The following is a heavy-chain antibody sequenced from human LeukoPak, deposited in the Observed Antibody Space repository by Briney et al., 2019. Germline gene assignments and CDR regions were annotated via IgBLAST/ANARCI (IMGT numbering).Heavy chain of an antibody. Sequence: PGGSLRLACETSGFPFETNAISWVRQAPGKGLEWVSTIGNTETFYADSVKGRFTISRDNSKNTVYLHMHSLRVEDTAVYFCAKDWIQFNRIFDCFDSWGQGTLVTVSS. J-gene: IGHJ4*02. CDR3: AKDWIQFNRIFDCFDS. V-gene: IGHV3-23*01. CDR1: GFPFETNA. CDR2: IGNTET. D-gene: IGHD3-3*01.